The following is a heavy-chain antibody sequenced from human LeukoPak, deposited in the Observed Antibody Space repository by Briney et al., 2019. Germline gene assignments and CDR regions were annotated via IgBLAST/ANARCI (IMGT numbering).Heavy chain of an antibody. CDR2: ISSGGSTI. V-gene: IGHV3-11*01. CDR3: AGRAAAGRCFDY. D-gene: IGHD6-13*01. CDR1: GFTFSDCY. J-gene: IGHJ4*02. Sequence: GGSLRLSCAVSGFTFSDCYMNWIRQAPGKGLEWVSYISSGGSTISHADSVKGRFTISRDNAENSLYLQMNSLRAEDTAVYYCAGRAAAGRCFDYWGQGTLVTVSS.